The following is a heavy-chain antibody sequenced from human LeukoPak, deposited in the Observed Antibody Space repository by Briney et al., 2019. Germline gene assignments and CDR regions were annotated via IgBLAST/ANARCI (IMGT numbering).Heavy chain of an antibody. CDR1: GYTFTSYA. J-gene: IGHJ5*02. V-gene: IGHV7-4-1*02. CDR2: INTNTGNP. D-gene: IGHD3-10*01. Sequence: GASVKVSCKASGYTFTSYAMNWVRQAPGQGLEWMGWINTNTGNPTYAQGFTGRFVFSLDTSVSTAYLQISSLKAEDTAVYYCARDVWFGELRGRNWFDPWGQGTLVTVSS. CDR3: ARDVWFGELRGRNWFDP.